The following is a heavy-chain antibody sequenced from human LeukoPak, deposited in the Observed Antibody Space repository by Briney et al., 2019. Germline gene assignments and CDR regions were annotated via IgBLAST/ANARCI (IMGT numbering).Heavy chain of an antibody. CDR1: GGSFSSSSYY. CDR2: IYYSGST. D-gene: IGHD3-22*01. J-gene: IGHJ4*02. Sequence: SETLSLTCTVSGGSFSSSSYYWGWIRQPPEKGLEWIGSIYYSGSTYYNPSLKSRVTISVDTSKNQFSLKLSSVTAADTAVYYCARLLDSSAVDYWGKGTLVTVSS. CDR3: ARLLDSSAVDY. V-gene: IGHV4-39*01.